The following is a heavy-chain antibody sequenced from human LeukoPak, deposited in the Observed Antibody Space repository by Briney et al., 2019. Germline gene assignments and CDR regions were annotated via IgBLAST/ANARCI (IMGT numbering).Heavy chain of an antibody. D-gene: IGHD3-10*01. V-gene: IGHV1-18*01. Sequence: AAVKVSCKTSGYTFTSYAISWVRQAPGQGLEWMGWISAYNGNTNYAQKLQGRVTMTTDTSTSTAYMDLRSLRSDDTAVYYCARDPKFYYGSATYSFDYWGQGTLVTVSS. J-gene: IGHJ4*02. CDR3: ARDPKFYYGSATYSFDY. CDR2: ISAYNGNT. CDR1: GYTFTSYA.